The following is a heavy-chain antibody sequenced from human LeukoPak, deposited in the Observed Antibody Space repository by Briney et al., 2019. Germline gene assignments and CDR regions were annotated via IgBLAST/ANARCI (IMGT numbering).Heavy chain of an antibody. J-gene: IGHJ4*02. CDR3: AKTISAYDILTGYYPAYFDY. D-gene: IGHD3-9*01. Sequence: GGSLRLSCAASGFTFSSYAMSWVRQAPGKGLEWVSTISGSGGSTYYADSVKGRFTISRDNSKNTLYLQMNSLRAEDTAVYFCAKTISAYDILTGYYPAYFDYWGQGTLVTVSS. V-gene: IGHV3-23*01. CDR2: ISGSGGST. CDR1: GFTFSSYA.